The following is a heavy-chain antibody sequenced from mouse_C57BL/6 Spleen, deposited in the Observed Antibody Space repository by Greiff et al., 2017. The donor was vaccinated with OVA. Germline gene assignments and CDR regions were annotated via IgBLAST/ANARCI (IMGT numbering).Heavy chain of an antibody. Sequence: QVQLKESGPGILQPSQTLSLTCSFSGFSLSTFGMGVGWIRPPSGKGLEWLAHIWWDDDKYYNPALKSRLTLSKDTSKNLVFLKIANVDTADTATYYCARTLYDDYLVAYWGQGTLVTVSA. CDR3: ARTLYDDYLVAY. CDR1: GFSLSTFGMG. J-gene: IGHJ3*01. V-gene: IGHV8-8*01. D-gene: IGHD2-3*01. CDR2: IWWDDDK.